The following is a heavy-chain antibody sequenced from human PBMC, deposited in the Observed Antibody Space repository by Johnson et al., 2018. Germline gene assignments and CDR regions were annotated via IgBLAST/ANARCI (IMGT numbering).Heavy chain of an antibody. J-gene: IGHJ4*02. CDR3: SSAHGLYYYRAGAYRPTFDY. V-gene: IGHV3-49*05. Sequence: VQLVQSGGGLVKPGRSLRLSCTASGFIFGDYAMNWFRQAPGKGLEWVGCIRSEAYGGTTEYAVSVKGRFTSPRNDSKSIAYLQMNSLKNEDTAVSFCSSAHGLYYYRAGAYRPTFDYWGQGTLVTVSS. CDR1: GFIFGDYA. D-gene: IGHD3-10*01. CDR2: IRSEAYGGTT.